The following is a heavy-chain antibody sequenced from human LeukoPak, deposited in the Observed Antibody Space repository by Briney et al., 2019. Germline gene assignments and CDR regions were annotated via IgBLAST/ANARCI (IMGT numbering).Heavy chain of an antibody. CDR3: ARGGRRPAQLRYFDWLSPPSEFDC. CDR1: GYTFTSYG. D-gene: IGHD3-9*01. Sequence: GASVKVSCKASGYTFTSYGISWVRQAPGQGLEWMGWISAYNGNTNYAQKLQGRVTMTTDTSTSTAYMELRSLRSDDTAVYYCARGGRRPAQLRYFDWLSPPSEFDCWGQGTLVTVSS. J-gene: IGHJ4*02. V-gene: IGHV1-18*01. CDR2: ISAYNGNT.